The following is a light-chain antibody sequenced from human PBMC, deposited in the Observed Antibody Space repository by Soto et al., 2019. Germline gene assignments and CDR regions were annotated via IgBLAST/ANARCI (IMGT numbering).Light chain of an antibody. V-gene: IGKV1-5*01. Sequence: DIQLTQSPSTLSASVGDRVTISCRASQSINIWLAWYQEKPGRAPRLLISDASILESGVPSRFSGSGSGTDFTLTISSLQPDDFAPYYCQQYNSYSLWSFGQGTKVEVK. CDR2: DAS. J-gene: IGKJ1*01. CDR1: QSINIW. CDR3: QQYNSYSLWS.